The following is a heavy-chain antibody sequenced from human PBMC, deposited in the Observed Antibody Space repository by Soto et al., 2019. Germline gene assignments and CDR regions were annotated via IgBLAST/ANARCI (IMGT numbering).Heavy chain of an antibody. J-gene: IGHJ6*02. CDR1: GGSISSGGNS. D-gene: IGHD3-10*01. CDR3: ARSVVRGVMGSYYYNGMDV. Sequence: SETLSLTCAVSGGSISSGGNSWSWIRQPPGKGLEWIGYIYQSGSTYYNPSLKSRVTVSVDRSKNQFSLKLSSVTAADTAVYYCARSVVRGVMGSYYYNGMDVWGQGTTVTVSS. CDR2: IYQSGST. V-gene: IGHV4-30-2*01.